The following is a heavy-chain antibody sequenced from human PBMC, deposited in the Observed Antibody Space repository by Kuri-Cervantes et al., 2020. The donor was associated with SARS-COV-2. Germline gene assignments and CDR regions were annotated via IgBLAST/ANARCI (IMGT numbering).Heavy chain of an antibody. CDR3: GRGGDYDYSSGYSQYVQH. V-gene: IGHV4-30-2*01. Sequence: SETLSLTCEVSGGSISSGDYSWARIRQPPGKGLEWIGYIYQSGGTYYNPSLKSRVIISVDRSKNQFSLKLESVTAADTAVYYCGRGGDYDYSSGYSQYVQHWGQGTQVTVSS. CDR2: IYQSGGT. D-gene: IGHD3-3*01. CDR1: GGSISSGDYS. J-gene: IGHJ1*01.